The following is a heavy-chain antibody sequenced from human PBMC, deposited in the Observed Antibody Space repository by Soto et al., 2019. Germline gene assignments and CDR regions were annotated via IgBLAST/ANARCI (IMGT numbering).Heavy chain of an antibody. V-gene: IGHV3-23*01. Sequence: PGGSLRLSCAASGFTFSSYAMSWVRQAPGKRLEWVSSISGSGGSTYYADSVKGRFIISRDNSKSTLYLQMNSLRAEDTAVYYCATGTFNFDSWGQGTLVTVSS. CDR2: ISGSGGST. CDR1: GFTFSSYA. CDR3: ATGTFNFDS. J-gene: IGHJ4*02.